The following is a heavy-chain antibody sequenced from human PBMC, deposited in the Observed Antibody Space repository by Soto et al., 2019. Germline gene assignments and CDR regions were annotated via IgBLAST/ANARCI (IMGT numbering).Heavy chain of an antibody. CDR2: IYYSGST. D-gene: IGHD4-17*01. CDR3: ARDLRTHYGDFLGHAFDI. J-gene: IGHJ3*02. Sequence: QVQLQESGPGLVKPSQTLSLTCTVSGGSISSGGYYWSWIRQHPGKGLEWIGYIYYSGSTYYNPYLKSRVTISVDTSKNQFSRKLSSVTAADTAVYYCARDLRTHYGDFLGHAFDIWGQGTMVTVSS. CDR1: GGSISSGGYY. V-gene: IGHV4-31*03.